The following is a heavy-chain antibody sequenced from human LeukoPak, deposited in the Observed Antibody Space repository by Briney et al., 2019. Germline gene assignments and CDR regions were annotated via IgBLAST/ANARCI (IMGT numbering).Heavy chain of an antibody. CDR1: GGSINNYY. CDR3: ARDSSTVTTRHFDY. D-gene: IGHD4-17*01. CDR2: VYYTGGT. Sequence: PSETLSLTCTVSGGSINNYYWTWIRQPPGKGLECIGYVYYTGGTYYNPSLKSRVTISVDTSRNQFSLKLSSVTAADTAVYYCARDSSTVTTRHFDYWGQGTLVTVSS. J-gene: IGHJ4*02. V-gene: IGHV4-59*01.